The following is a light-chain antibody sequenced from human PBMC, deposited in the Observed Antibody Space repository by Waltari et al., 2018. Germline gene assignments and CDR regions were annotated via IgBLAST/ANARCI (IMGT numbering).Light chain of an antibody. CDR3: QEYNSASLT. Sequence: DIQMTQSPSSLSASVGDRVTITCRASQGISNYLAWYQQKPGKVPKVLIYAASTLQSGVPSRFSGRGTGTDFTLTISSLQPEDVASYYCQEYNSASLTLGGGTKVEIK. CDR1: QGISNY. CDR2: AAS. J-gene: IGKJ4*01. V-gene: IGKV1-27*01.